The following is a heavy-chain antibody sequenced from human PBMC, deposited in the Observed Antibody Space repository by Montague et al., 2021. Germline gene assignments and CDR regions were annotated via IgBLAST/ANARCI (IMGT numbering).Heavy chain of an antibody. Sequence: TLFLTCAVSGGSISSTAYYWIWIRQHPGKDLEWTGYIDYSGSTYYNPTLKSRVTISVDTSQNQFSLNLNSVTAADTAVYYCARVGATVTAPFDFWGQGTMVTVSS. CDR1: GGSISSTAYY. V-gene: IGHV4-31*11. CDR2: IDYSGST. CDR3: ARVGATVTAPFDF. D-gene: IGHD4-17*01. J-gene: IGHJ4*02.